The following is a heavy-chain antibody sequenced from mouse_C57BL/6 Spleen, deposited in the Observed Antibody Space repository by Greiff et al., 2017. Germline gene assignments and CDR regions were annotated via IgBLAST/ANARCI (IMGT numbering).Heavy chain of an antibody. J-gene: IGHJ4*01. CDR3: ERHKNIGGGNAMDD. Sequence: DVKLVESGGDLVKPGGSLKLSCAASGFTFSSYGMSWVRQTPGKRLEWVATISSGGSYTYYPDSVKGRFTISRDNAKNTLYLQRSSLKSEDTAMYYCERHKNIGGGNAMDDWGQGPSVTVSS. D-gene: IGHD5-1-1*01. CDR1: GFTFSSYG. CDR2: ISSGGSYT. V-gene: IGHV5-6*02.